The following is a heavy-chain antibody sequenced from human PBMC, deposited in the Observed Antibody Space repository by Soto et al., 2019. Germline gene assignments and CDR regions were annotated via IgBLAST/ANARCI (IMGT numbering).Heavy chain of an antibody. J-gene: IGHJ6*02. D-gene: IGHD6-19*01. CDR3: AKKIAVAGKLGYYYGMDV. CDR2: ISGSGGST. V-gene: IGHV3-23*01. CDR1: GFTFSSYA. Sequence: GGSLRLSCAASGFTFSSYAMSWVRQAPGKGLEWVSAISGSGGSTYYADSVKGRFTISRDNSKNTLYLQMNSLRAEDTAVYYCAKKIAVAGKLGYYYGMDVWGQGTTVTVS.